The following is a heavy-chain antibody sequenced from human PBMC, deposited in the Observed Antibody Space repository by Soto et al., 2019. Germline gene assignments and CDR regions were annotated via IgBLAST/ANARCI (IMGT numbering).Heavy chain of an antibody. CDR1: GFTSSRSW. Sequence: PGGSLRLSCAASGFTSSRSWMSWVRQAPGKGLEWVAVISYDGSNKYYADSVKGRFTISRDNSKNTLYLQMNSLRAEDTAVYYCARDYYGGNPPVGLCQHWGQGTLVTVSS. J-gene: IGHJ1*01. V-gene: IGHV3-30-3*01. D-gene: IGHD4-17*01. CDR3: ARDYYGGNPPVGLCQH. CDR2: ISYDGSNK.